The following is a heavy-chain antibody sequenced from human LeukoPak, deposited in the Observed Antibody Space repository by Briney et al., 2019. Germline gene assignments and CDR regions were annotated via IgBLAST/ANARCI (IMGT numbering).Heavy chain of an antibody. V-gene: IGHV1-18*01. J-gene: IGHJ5*02. CDR2: ISIYNGNT. D-gene: IGHD3-3*01. CDR3: ARISYDFWSGYYMPDDP. Sequence: ASVKVSCKASGYTFTNYGISWVRQAPGQGLEWMGWISIYNGNTDYAQKLRGRVTMTTDTSTSTAYMELRSLRSDDTAVYYCARISYDFWSGYYMPDDPWGQGTLVTVSS. CDR1: GYTFTNYG.